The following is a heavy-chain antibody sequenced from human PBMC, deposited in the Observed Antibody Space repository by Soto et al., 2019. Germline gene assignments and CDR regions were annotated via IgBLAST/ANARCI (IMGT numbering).Heavy chain of an antibody. CDR1: GFTFSSYS. D-gene: IGHD2-15*01. Sequence: PGGSLRLSCAASGFTFSSYSMNWVRQAPGKGLEWVSYISSSSSTIYYADSVKGRFTISRDNAKNSLYLQMNSLRAEDTAVYYCARDREDIVVVVAAYPGWFDPWGQGTLVTVSS. J-gene: IGHJ5*02. CDR2: ISSSSSTI. V-gene: IGHV3-48*01. CDR3: ARDREDIVVVVAAYPGWFDP.